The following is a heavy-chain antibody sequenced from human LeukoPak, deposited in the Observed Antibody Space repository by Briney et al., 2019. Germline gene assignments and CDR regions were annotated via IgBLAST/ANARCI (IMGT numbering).Heavy chain of an antibody. Sequence: PGGSLRLSCAASGFTFSSYGMHWVRQAPGKGLEWVAVISYDGSNKYYADSVKGRFTISRDNSKNTLYLQMNSLRAEDTAVYYCARSITAWNYYYYYYMDVWGKGTTVTISS. V-gene: IGHV3-30*03. CDR1: GFTFSSYG. J-gene: IGHJ6*03. CDR2: ISYDGSNK. D-gene: IGHD3-10*01. CDR3: ARSITAWNYYYYYYMDV.